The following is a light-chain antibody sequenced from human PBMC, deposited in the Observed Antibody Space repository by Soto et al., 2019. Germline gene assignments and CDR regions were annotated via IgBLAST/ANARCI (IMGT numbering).Light chain of an antibody. Sequence: EXVLTQSPGTLSLSPGERATLSGRASQSVSSSYLAWYQQKPGQAPRLLIYGASSRATGIPDRFSGSGSGTDFTLTISRLEPEDFAVYYCQQYGSSPWAFGQGTKVDI. CDR1: QSVSSSY. CDR3: QQYGSSPWA. CDR2: GAS. V-gene: IGKV3-20*01. J-gene: IGKJ1*01.